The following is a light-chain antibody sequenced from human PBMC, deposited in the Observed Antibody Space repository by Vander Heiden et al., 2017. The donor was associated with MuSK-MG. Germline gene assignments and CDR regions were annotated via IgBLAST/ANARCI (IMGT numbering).Light chain of an antibody. V-gene: IGKV1-17*01. CDR1: QDIRND. CDR2: SAS. Sequence: DIQMTQSPSSLSASVGDRVTITCRASQDIRNDVAWYQQRPGKAPKRLMYSASTLQSGVPSRFSGSGSGAEFTLTISSLQPDDFATYYCRQENTSPCTFGRGTKLEIK. CDR3: RQENTSPCT. J-gene: IGKJ2*02.